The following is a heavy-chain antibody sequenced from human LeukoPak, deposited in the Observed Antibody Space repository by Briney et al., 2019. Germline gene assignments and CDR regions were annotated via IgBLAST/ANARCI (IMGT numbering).Heavy chain of an antibody. J-gene: IGHJ4*02. CDR3: ARAPTREGGGALFDY. Sequence: ASVKVSCKASGYTFTGYGISWVRQAPGQGLEWMGWISAYNGNTNYAQKFQDRVTMTTDTPTSTAYMELRSLRSDDTAVYYCARAPTREGGGALFDYWGQGTLVTVSS. V-gene: IGHV1-18*01. D-gene: IGHD3-16*01. CDR1: GYTFTGYG. CDR2: ISAYNGNT.